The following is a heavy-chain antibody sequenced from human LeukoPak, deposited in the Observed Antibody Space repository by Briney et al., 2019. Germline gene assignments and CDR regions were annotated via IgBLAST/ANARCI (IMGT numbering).Heavy chain of an antibody. J-gene: IGHJ4*02. V-gene: IGHV1-2*02. CDR2: LNPNSGDT. CDR1: GYNFNVYH. Sequence: ASVKVSCKTSGYNFNVYHMHWVRQAPGQGLEWMGWLNPNSGDTDFAQRFQGRVSLTSDSSTSTVYMELSRLTSDDTAVYYCARASFYFDYWGQGTLVTVSS. CDR3: ARASFYFDY.